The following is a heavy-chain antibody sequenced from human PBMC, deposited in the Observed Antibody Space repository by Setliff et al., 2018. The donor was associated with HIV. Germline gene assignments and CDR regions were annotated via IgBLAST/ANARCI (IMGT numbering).Heavy chain of an antibody. CDR3: ARYSYGYVRDLRFDP. V-gene: IGHV4-59*08. D-gene: IGHD5-18*01. J-gene: IGHJ5*02. CDR2: INYSGST. CDR1: GGSISSYY. Sequence: SETLSLTCTVSGGSISSYYWSWIRQPPGKGLEWIGYINYSGSTNYNPSLQSRVTISVDTSKNHFSLKLTTVTAADTAVYYCARYSYGYVRDLRFDPWGQGTLVTVSS.